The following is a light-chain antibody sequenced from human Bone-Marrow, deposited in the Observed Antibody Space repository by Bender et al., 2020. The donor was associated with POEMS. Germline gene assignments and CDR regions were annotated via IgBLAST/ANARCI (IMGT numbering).Light chain of an antibody. CDR1: SSDVGAYNF. V-gene: IGLV2-11*01. CDR3: CSYAGSYTWV. J-gene: IGLJ3*02. CDR2: EVT. Sequence: QSALTQPASVSGSPGQSITVSCTGTSSDVGAYNFVSWYQQHPGNAPKLIIYEVTKRPSGVPDRFSGSKSGNTASLTISGLQADDEADYYCCSYAGSYTWVFGGGTKVTVL.